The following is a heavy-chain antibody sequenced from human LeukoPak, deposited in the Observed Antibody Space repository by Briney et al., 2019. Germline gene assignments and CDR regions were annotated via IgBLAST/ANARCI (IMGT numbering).Heavy chain of an antibody. CDR2: ISGSGGST. D-gene: IGHD3-10*01. CDR1: GFTFSSYA. CDR3: AKDPLWFGELSDY. Sequence: GGSLGLSCAASGFTFSSYAMSWVRQAPGKGLEWVSAISGSGGSTYYADSVKGRFTISRDNSKNTLYLQMNSLRAEDTAVYYCAKDPLWFGELSDYWGQGTLVTVSS. V-gene: IGHV3-23*01. J-gene: IGHJ4*02.